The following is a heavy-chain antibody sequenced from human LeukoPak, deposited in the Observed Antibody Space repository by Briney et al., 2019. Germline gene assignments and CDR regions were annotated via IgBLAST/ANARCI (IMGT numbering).Heavy chain of an antibody. CDR1: GFTFGSYG. J-gene: IGHJ1*01. D-gene: IGHD3-22*01. CDR2: ITPNADRT. CDR3: AIMHGYYDGSGYWVQ. Sequence: GGSLRLSCAASGFTFGSYGMSWVRQAPGKGLEWVSFITPNADRTSYADTVEGRFTISRDNPRNTLYMQMNSLRDEDTALYYCAIMHGYYDGSGYWVQWGQGTLVTVSS. V-gene: IGHV3-23*01.